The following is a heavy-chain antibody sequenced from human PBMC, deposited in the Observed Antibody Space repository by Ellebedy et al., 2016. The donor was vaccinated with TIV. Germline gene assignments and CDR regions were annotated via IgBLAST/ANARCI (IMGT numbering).Heavy chain of an antibody. J-gene: IGHJ3*01. V-gene: IGHV3-48*04. CDR1: GFTFSNYW. Sequence: GESLKISCEASGFTFSNYWMSWVRQAPGKGLEWISYISSSSSNIYYADSVKGRFTISRDNAKNSLFLQMNSLRAEDTAIYYCARDPVGVGPAFDVWGQGTMVTVSS. CDR3: ARDPVGVGPAFDV. CDR2: ISSSSSNI. D-gene: IGHD4-23*01.